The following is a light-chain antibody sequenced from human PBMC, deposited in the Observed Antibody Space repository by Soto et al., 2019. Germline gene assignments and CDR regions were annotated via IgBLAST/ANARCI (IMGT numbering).Light chain of an antibody. CDR1: QSVNNY. V-gene: IGKV3-11*01. CDR2: DTS. Sequence: IVLTQSPATLSVSPGERATRSCRASQSVNNYLAWYQQKPGQAPGLLIYDTSDRATGIPARFSGSGSGTDFTLTISSLEPEDFAVFYCQQRSIWPWTFGQGTKVGI. J-gene: IGKJ1*01. CDR3: QQRSIWPWT.